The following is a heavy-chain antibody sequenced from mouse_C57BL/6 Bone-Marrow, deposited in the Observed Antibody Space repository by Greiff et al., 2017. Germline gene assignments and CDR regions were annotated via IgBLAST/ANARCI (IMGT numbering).Heavy chain of an antibody. V-gene: IGHV1-69*01. Sequence: VQLQQPGAELVMPGASVKLSCKASGYTFTSYWMHWVKQRPGQGLEWIGEIDPSDSYTNYNQKFKGKSTLTVDKSSSTAYMQLSRLTSEDSAVYYCASRQLRLPYYFDYWGQGTTLTVSS. CDR3: ASRQLRLPYYFDY. CDR1: GYTFTSYW. D-gene: IGHD3-2*02. J-gene: IGHJ2*01. CDR2: IDPSDSYT.